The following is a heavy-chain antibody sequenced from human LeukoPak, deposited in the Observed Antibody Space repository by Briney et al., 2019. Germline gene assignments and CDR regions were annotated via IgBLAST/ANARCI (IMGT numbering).Heavy chain of an antibody. J-gene: IGHJ4*02. CDR1: GFSFNDAW. D-gene: IGHD2-15*01. V-gene: IGHV3-15*01. CDR2: IKRKTDGGTT. Sequence: GGSLRLPCAASGFSFNDAWMSWVRQAPGKRLDWVGRIKRKTDGGTTDYAAPVKGRFSISRDGSKTSLYLQMNNLQTEDTAVYYCTTDTRRVVVPKWGQGTLVTVSS. CDR3: TTDTRRVVVPK.